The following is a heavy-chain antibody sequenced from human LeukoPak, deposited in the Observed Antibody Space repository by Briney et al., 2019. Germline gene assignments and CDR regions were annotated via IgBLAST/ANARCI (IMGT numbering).Heavy chain of an antibody. Sequence: SETLSLTCTASGGSISSYYWSWIRQPPGKGLEWIGYIYYSGSANYNPSLKSRVTISVDTSKNQFSLKLSSVTAADTAVYYCARVSGRGYSYGAFDYWGQGTLVTVSS. CDR2: IYYSGSA. J-gene: IGHJ4*02. D-gene: IGHD5-18*01. CDR1: GGSISSYY. CDR3: ARVSGRGYSYGAFDY. V-gene: IGHV4-59*01.